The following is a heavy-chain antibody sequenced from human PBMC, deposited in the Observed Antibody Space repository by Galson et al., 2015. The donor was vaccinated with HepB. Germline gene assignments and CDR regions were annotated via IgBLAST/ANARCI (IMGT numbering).Heavy chain of an antibody. V-gene: IGHV3-11*01. Sequence: SLRLSCAASGFTFSDYYMSWIRQAPGKGLEWVSYISSSGSTIYYADSVKGRFTISRDNAKNSLYLQMNSLRAEDTAVYYCARESADWGSNYYGMDVWGQGTTVTVSS. CDR2: ISSSGSTI. D-gene: IGHD7-27*01. CDR1: GFTFSDYY. J-gene: IGHJ6*02. CDR3: ARESADWGSNYYGMDV.